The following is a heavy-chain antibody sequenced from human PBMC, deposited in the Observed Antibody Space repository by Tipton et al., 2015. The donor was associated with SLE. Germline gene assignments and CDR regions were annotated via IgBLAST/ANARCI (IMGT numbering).Heavy chain of an antibody. Sequence: TLSLTCAVYGGSLSGYYLTRIRQSPGKGLEWIGEINHSGSTNYNPSLKSRVTISVDTSKTQFSLKLSSVTAADTAVYYCARGRASMVQKDWGQGTLVTVSS. CDR2: INHSGST. D-gene: IGHD3-10*01. V-gene: IGHV4-34*01. CDR3: ARGRASMVQKD. J-gene: IGHJ4*02. CDR1: GGSLSGYY.